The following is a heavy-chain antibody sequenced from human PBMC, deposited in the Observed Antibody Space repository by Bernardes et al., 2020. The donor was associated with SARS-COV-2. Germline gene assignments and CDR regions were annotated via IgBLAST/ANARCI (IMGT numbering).Heavy chain of an antibody. D-gene: IGHD2-2*02. CDR1: GSSFSNAW. V-gene: IGHV3-15*01. CDR2: IISKTDGATT. CDR3: TTDLPDGYCSSTSCYTEVGYYYYYGMDV. J-gene: IGHJ6*02. Sequence: GRSLTLSCAAFGSSFSNAWVSWVRQAPGKGREWVGRIISKTDGATTDYAAPVTRRLTTPRDDYTNTLYLQMNSLKTEDTAVYYCTTDLPDGYCSSTSCYTEVGYYYYYGMDVWGQGTTVTVSS.